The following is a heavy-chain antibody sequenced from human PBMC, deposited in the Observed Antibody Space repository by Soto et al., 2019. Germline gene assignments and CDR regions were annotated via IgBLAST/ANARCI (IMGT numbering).Heavy chain of an antibody. CDR3: ARGPAAMSSDYYYGMDV. D-gene: IGHD2-2*01. V-gene: IGHV1-2*04. J-gene: IGHJ6*02. CDR2: INPNSGGT. CDR1: GYTFTGYY. Sequence: ASVKVSCKASGYTFTGYYMHWVRQAPGQGLEWMGWINPNSGGTNYAQKFQGWVTMTRDTSISTAYMELSRLRSDDTAVYYCARGPAAMSSDYYYGMDVWGQGTTVTVSS.